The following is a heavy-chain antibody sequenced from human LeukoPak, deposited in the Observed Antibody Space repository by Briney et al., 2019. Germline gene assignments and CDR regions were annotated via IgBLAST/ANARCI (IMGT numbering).Heavy chain of an antibody. V-gene: IGHV3-33*01. CDR1: GFIFSNYG. J-gene: IGHJ4*02. CDR3: ATKVAGTSHFSY. CDR2: IWFDGSNQ. Sequence: GRSLRLSCAASGFIFSNYGMHWVRQAPGKGLEWVAVIWFDGSNQYHAGAVKGRFTISRDNSKNTLYLQMSSLRAEDTAVYYCATKVAGTSHFSYWGQGTLVTVSS. D-gene: IGHD6-19*01.